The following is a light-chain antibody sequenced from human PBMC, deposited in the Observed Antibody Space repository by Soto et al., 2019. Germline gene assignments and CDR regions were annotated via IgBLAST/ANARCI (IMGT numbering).Light chain of an antibody. CDR1: QSVSSSH. J-gene: IGKJ1*01. CDR3: QQYGASPWT. CDR2: DTS. V-gene: IGKV3-20*01. Sequence: ELTQSPGTLSLSPGERATLFCRASQSVSSSHLAWYQQKRGQAPRLLIYDTSTRATGIPDRFSGSGSGTDFTLTISRLEPEDFAVYHCQQYGASPWTFGQGTKVDIK.